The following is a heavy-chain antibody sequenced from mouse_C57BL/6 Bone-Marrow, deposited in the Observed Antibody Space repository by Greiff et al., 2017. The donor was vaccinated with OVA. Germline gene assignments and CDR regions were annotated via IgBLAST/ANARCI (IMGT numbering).Heavy chain of an antibody. D-gene: IGHD2-3*01. CDR3: AIGGYFAWFAY. CDR2: IHPSDSVT. J-gene: IGHJ3*01. V-gene: IGHV1-74*01. CDR1: GYTFTSYW. Sequence: QVQLQQPGAELVKPGASVKVSCKASGYTFTSYWMHWVKQRPGQGLEWIGRIHPSDSVTNYNQKFKGKATLTVDKSSSTAYMQLSSLTSEDSAVYYCAIGGYFAWFAYWGQGTLVTVSA.